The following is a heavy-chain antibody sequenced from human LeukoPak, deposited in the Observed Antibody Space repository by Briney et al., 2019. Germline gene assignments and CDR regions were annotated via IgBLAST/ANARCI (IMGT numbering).Heavy chain of an antibody. J-gene: IGHJ4*02. CDR1: GYSISSGYY. D-gene: IGHD1-26*01. CDR2: IYHSGST. V-gene: IGHV4-38-2*01. Sequence: PSETLSLTCAVSGYSISSGYYWGWIRQPPGKGLEWIGSIYHSGSTYYNPSLKSRVTTSVDTSKNQFSLKLSSVTAADTAVYYCARRAIVDDWGQGTLVTVSS. CDR3: ARRAIVDD.